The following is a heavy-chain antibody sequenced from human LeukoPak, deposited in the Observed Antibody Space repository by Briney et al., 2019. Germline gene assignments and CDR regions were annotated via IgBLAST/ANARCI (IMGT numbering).Heavy chain of an antibody. Sequence: ASVKVSCKVSGYTLTELSMHWVRQAPGRGLEWMGGFDPEDGETIYAQKFQGRVTMTEDTSTDTAYMELSSLRSEDTAVYYCATTSVEMATKTSDAFDIWGQGTMVTVSS. D-gene: IGHD5-24*01. CDR3: ATTSVEMATKTSDAFDI. J-gene: IGHJ3*02. CDR1: GYTLTELS. CDR2: FDPEDGET. V-gene: IGHV1-24*01.